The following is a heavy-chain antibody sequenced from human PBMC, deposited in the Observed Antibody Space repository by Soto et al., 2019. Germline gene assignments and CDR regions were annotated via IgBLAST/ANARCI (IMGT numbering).Heavy chain of an antibody. V-gene: IGHV3-21*02. D-gene: IGHD5-12*01. CDR2: IGTSTSYI. Sequence: EVQLVESGGGLVKPGGSLRLSCVASGFTFSTYTMSWVRQAPGKGLEWLSSIGTSTSYIYYANSVKGRFTISRDNAKISVFLQLDSLSAEDTAMYYCARAACTYSTISAGPHWGQGTLVTVSS. CDR3: ARAACTYSTISAGPH. CDR1: GFTFSTYT. J-gene: IGHJ4*02.